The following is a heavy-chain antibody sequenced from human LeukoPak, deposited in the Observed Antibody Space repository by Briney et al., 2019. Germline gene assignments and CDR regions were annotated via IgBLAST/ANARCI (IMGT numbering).Heavy chain of an antibody. CDR1: GFTFSSYW. CDR3: ARDPPYDYVWGSYPSSDY. D-gene: IGHD3-16*01. V-gene: IGHV3-74*01. CDR2: INTDGSST. J-gene: IGHJ4*02. Sequence: GGSLRLSCAASGFTFSSYWMHWVRQAPGKGLVWVSRINTDGSSTSYADSVKGRFTISRDNAKNTLYLQMNSLRAEDTAVYYCARDPPYDYVWGSYPSSDYWGQGTLVTVSS.